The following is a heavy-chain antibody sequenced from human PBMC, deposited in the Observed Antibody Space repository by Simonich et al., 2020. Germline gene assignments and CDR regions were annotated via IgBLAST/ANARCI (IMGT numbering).Heavy chain of an antibody. CDR3: ARGGVQYYYYYMDV. V-gene: IGHV1-2*02. CDR1: GYTFTGYY. J-gene: IGHJ6*03. Sequence: QVQLVQSGAEVKKPGASVKVSCKASGYTFTGYYMHWVRQAPGQGLEWRGWNNPNRGGTNDAQKFQGRVPMTRDTSISTAYMELSRLRSDDTAVYYCARGGVQYYYYYMDVWGKGTTVTVSS. D-gene: IGHD3-3*01. CDR2: NNPNRGGT.